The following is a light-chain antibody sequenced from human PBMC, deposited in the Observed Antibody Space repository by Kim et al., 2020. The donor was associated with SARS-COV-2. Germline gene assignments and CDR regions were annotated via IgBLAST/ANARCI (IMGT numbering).Light chain of an antibody. Sequence: APGKTDRITGGGNYNGSKSVCWYQQKPGQAPVLVIYYDSDRPSGIPGRFSVSNSGNTATLTISRVEAGDEADYYCQVWDSSSDQRVFGGGTKVTVL. CDR2: YDS. J-gene: IGLJ3*02. CDR1: YNGSKS. CDR3: QVWDSSSDQRV. V-gene: IGLV3-21*04.